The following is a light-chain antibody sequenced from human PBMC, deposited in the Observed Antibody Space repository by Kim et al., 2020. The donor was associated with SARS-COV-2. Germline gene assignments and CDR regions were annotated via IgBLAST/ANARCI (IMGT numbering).Light chain of an antibody. Sequence: ASVGDRVTITWRPSHGISSYLAWFQQKPGQVPKRLIYAASTLQSGGPSRFSGSGSGTEFTLTISSLQPEDFATYYCLQHDSYPLTFGGGTKVDIK. CDR2: AAS. J-gene: IGKJ4*01. CDR1: HGISSY. V-gene: IGKV1-17*03. CDR3: LQHDSYPLT.